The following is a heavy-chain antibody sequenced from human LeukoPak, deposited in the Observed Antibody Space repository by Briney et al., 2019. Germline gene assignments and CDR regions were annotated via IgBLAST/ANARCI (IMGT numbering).Heavy chain of an antibody. Sequence: PSETLSLTCTVSGGSISSYYWSWIRQPAGKGLEWIGRIYTSGSTNYNPSLKSRVTISVDTSKNQFSLKLSSVTAADTAVYYCARVRVNYGSGSYTRNWFDPWGQGTLVTVSS. J-gene: IGHJ5*02. CDR1: GGSISSYY. D-gene: IGHD3-10*01. V-gene: IGHV4-4*07. CDR3: ARVRVNYGSGSYTRNWFDP. CDR2: IYTSGST.